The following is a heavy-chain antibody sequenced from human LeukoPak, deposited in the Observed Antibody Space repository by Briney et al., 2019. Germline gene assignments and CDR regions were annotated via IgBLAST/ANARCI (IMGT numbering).Heavy chain of an antibody. J-gene: IGHJ4*02. V-gene: IGHV3-48*01. CDR1: GFTFSSYS. Sequence: PGGSLRLSCAASGFTFSSYSMNWVRQAPGKGLEWVSYISSSSSTIYYADSVKGRFTISRDNAKNSLYLQMNSLRAEDTAVYYCAREYRVSLYYFDYWGQGTLVTVSS. D-gene: IGHD5-12*01. CDR3: AREYRVSLYYFDY. CDR2: ISSSSSTI.